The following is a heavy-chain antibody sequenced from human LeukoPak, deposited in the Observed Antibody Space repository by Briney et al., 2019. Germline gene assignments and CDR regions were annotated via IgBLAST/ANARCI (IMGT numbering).Heavy chain of an antibody. CDR1: GITFSGYW. Sequence: PGGSLKLSCAASGITFSGYWMHWVRQVPGKGLVWVSSINSDGSATRYADSVKGRFTMSRDNAKNMMYLQMDSLTVEDTALYYCARVVSGRQRLPLDYWGQGTLVTVSS. J-gene: IGHJ4*02. CDR3: ARVVSGRQRLPLDY. D-gene: IGHD6-19*01. V-gene: IGHV3-74*01. CDR2: INSDGSAT.